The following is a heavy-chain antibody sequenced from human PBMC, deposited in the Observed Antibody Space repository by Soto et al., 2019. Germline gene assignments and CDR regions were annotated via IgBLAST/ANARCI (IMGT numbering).Heavy chain of an antibody. D-gene: IGHD1-26*01. CDR3: ARAPYSRTSFFFDY. CDR1: GYTFTAYF. V-gene: IGHV1-46*01. J-gene: IGHJ4*02. Sequence: GSVKVSCKASGYTFTAYFMHWVRQAPGQGLEWMGIIHPRGGSANYAQKFQGRIAMTWDTSTSTVYMELSSLRSDDTAVYFCARAPYSRTSFFFDYWGQGTLVTVSP. CDR2: IHPRGGSA.